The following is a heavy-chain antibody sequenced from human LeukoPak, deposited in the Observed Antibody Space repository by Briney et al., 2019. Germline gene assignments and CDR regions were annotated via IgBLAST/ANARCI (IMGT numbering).Heavy chain of an antibody. CDR1: GFTFSSYA. J-gene: IGHJ6*02. D-gene: IGHD3-22*01. CDR3: ARDHLDYYDSSGSGMDV. CDR2: ISGSGGST. V-gene: IGHV3-23*01. Sequence: GGSLRLSCSASGFTFSSYAMSWVRQAPGKGLEWVSAISGSGGSTYYADSVKGRFTISRDNSKNTLYLQMNSLRAEDTAVYYCARDHLDYYDSSGSGMDVWGQGTTVTVSS.